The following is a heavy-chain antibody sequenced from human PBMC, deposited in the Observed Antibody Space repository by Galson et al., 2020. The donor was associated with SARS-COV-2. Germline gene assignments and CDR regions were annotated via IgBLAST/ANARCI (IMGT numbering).Heavy chain of an antibody. J-gene: IGHJ3*02. V-gene: IGHV3-43D*04. CDR3: AKTPAAIFVLGEDTSDAFDI. D-gene: IGHD2-2*01. CDR2: ISKDGTST. Sequence: TGGSLRLSCTASGFTFHDYAIHWVRQVPGQGLEWVSLISKDGTSTYYADSVKGRFTISRDNSRNSLYLQMRSLRVDDTALYYCAKTPAAIFVLGEDTSDAFDIWGQGTMVTVSA. CDR1: GFTFHDYA.